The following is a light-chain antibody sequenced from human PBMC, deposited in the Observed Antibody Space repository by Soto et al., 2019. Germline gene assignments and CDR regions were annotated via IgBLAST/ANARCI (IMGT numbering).Light chain of an antibody. J-gene: IGLJ1*01. CDR3: SSYTSSSTLYV. Sequence: QSVLTKPASVYGAPGQSITISCTGTSSGVGGYNYVSWYQQHPGKAPKLMIYDVSNRPSGVSNRFSGSKSGNTASLTISGLQAEDEADYYCSSYTSSSTLYVFGTGTKVTVL. CDR2: DVS. V-gene: IGLV2-14*01. CDR1: SSGVGGYNY.